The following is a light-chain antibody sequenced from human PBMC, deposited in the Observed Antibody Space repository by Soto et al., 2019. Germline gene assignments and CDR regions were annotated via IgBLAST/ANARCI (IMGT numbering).Light chain of an antibody. CDR3: SSYTTSTTLV. Sequence: QSALTQPASVSGSPGQSITIFCTGTSNDIGAYNYVSWYQQHPGKVPKLLIYDVTTRPSGVSIRFSGSKSGNTASLTISGLQAEDESDYYCSSYTTSTTLVFGGGTKLTVL. V-gene: IGLV2-14*03. J-gene: IGLJ2*01. CDR2: DVT. CDR1: SNDIGAYNY.